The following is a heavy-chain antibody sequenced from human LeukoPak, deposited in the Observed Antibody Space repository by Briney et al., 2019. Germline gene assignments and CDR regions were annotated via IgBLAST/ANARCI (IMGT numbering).Heavy chain of an antibody. Sequence: PGGSLRLPCAASGFTFSNYAMRWVRQAPGKGLQWVSAIGSSGATQHYADAVKGWFTISRDNSKNTVYLQMNSLRGEDTAVYYCARVFSTYYFDYWGQGTLVTVSS. V-gene: IGHV3-23*01. D-gene: IGHD3-3*02. CDR3: ARVFSTYYFDY. CDR2: IGSSGATQ. CDR1: GFTFSNYA. J-gene: IGHJ4*02.